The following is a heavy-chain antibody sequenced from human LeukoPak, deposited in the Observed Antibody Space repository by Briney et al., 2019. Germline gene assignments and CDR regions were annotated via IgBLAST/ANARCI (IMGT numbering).Heavy chain of an antibody. V-gene: IGHV4-61*02. CDR2: IYTSGNT. J-gene: IGHJ4*02. Sequence: PSETLSLTCTVSGGAISSGGRYWSWIRQPAGKGLEWIGRIYTSGNTNYNPSLKSRVTISADTSKNQFSLRLRSVTVADTAVYYCASVLSTLGGYCGQGTLVAVSS. CDR1: GGAISSGGRY. D-gene: IGHD2/OR15-2a*01. CDR3: ASVLSTLGGY.